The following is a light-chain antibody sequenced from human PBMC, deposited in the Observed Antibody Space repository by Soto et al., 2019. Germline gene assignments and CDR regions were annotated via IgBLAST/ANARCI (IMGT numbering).Light chain of an antibody. Sequence: QSVLTQPASVSGSPGQSITISCTGTSSDVGAYDYVSWYQQHPGKAPKLMIRNVDNRPSGVSHRFSGSKSGNTASLTISGLQAEDEADYYCASFTSRTTLVFGGGTKVTVL. CDR3: ASFTSRTTLV. CDR1: SSDVGAYDY. J-gene: IGLJ2*01. CDR2: NVD. V-gene: IGLV2-14*01.